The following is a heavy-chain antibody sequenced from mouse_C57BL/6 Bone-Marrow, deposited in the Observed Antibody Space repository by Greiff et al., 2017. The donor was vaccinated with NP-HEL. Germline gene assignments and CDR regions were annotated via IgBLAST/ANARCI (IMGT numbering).Heavy chain of an antibody. Sequence: VQRVESGAELVRPGTSVKMSCKASGYTFTNYWIGWAKQRPGHGLEWIGDIYPGGGYTNYNEKFKGKATLTADKSSSTAYMQFSSLTSEDSAIYYCARRRGYYWYFDVWGTGTTVTVSS. CDR2: IYPGGGYT. J-gene: IGHJ1*03. V-gene: IGHV1-63*01. D-gene: IGHD2-2*01. CDR3: ARRRGYYWYFDV. CDR1: GYTFTNYW.